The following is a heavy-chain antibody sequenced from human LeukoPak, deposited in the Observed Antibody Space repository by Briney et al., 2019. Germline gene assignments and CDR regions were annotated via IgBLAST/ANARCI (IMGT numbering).Heavy chain of an antibody. CDR2: INHSGST. CDR1: GGSFSGYY. CDR3: ARGRLGFSTGYYVYFDY. V-gene: IGHV4-34*01. J-gene: IGHJ4*02. Sequence: SETLSLTCAVSGGSFSGYYWSWIRQFPGKGLEWIGEINHSGSTNYNPSLKRRVTLSVDASSDQFSLKLNSVAAADTAVYYCARGRLGFSTGYYVYFDYWGLGTLVTVSS. D-gene: IGHD6-19*01.